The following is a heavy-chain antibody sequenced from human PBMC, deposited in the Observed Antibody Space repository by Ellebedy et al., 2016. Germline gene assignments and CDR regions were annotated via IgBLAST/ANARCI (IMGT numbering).Heavy chain of an antibody. V-gene: IGHV4-59*01. D-gene: IGHD1-26*01. CDR3: ARGVTSSGSYYPY. CDR1: GGSFSGYY. CDR2: IYYSGST. J-gene: IGHJ4*02. Sequence: SETLSLTYAVYGGSFSGYYWSWIRQPPGKGLEWIGYIYYSGSTNYNPSLKSRVTISVDTSKNQFSLKLSSVTAADTAVYYCARGVTSSGSYYPYWGQGTLVTVSS.